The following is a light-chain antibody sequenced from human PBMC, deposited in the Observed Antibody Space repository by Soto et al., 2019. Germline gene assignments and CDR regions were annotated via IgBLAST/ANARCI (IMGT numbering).Light chain of an antibody. J-gene: IGLJ1*01. V-gene: IGLV2-14*01. Sequence: VLTQPASVSASPGQSITISCTGASSDVGTYHYVSWYQHHPGKPPKLLIHEVTHRPPGVAARFSGSKSGNTASLTISGLQAEDEAVYYCSSYRKSNTLVFGTGTKVTVL. CDR1: SSDVGTYHY. CDR2: EVT. CDR3: SSYRKSNTLV.